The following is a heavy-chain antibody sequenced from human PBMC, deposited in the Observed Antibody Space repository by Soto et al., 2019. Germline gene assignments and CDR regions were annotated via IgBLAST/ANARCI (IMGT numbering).Heavy chain of an antibody. D-gene: IGHD6-19*01. CDR1: GFTFSNHW. J-gene: IGHJ4*02. CDR3: ARDPGISSGWYYFGY. CDR2: VKQDGSEI. V-gene: IGHV3-7*05. Sequence: EVHLVESGGGLVQSGGSLRLSCAASGFTFSNHWMTWVRQAPGKGLEWVASVKQDGSEIYYGDSVKGRFTISRDNAKNSLFLQLNSLRAEDTAMYYCARDPGISSGWYYFGYWGQGTLVTVSS.